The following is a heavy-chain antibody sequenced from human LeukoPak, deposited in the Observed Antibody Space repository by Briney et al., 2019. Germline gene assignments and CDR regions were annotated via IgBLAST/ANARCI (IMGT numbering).Heavy chain of an antibody. D-gene: IGHD3-10*01. CDR1: GFTFSSYA. Sequence: GGSLRLFCAASGFTFSSYAMSWVRQAPGKGLEWVSAISGSGGSTYYADSVKGRFTISRDNSKNTLFLQMNSLRAEDTAVYYCARAPAIYASGSYFNVWGQGTLVTVSS. CDR3: ARAPAIYASGSYFNV. CDR2: ISGSGGST. J-gene: IGHJ4*02. V-gene: IGHV3-23*01.